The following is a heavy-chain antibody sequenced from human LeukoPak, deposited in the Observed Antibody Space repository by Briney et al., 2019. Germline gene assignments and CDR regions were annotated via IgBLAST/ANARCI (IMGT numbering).Heavy chain of an antibody. D-gene: IGHD4/OR15-4a*01. J-gene: IGHJ4*02. CDR3: ARRAGAYSHPYDY. Sequence: GGSLRLSCAASGFTLSIYSMKWVRQAPGKGLEWVPYISRSSETIYYADSVRGRFTISRDNSKNTLYLQMNSLRAEDTAVYYCARRAGAYSHPYDYWGQGTLVTVSS. CDR1: GFTLSIYS. V-gene: IGHV3-48*01. CDR2: ISRSSETI.